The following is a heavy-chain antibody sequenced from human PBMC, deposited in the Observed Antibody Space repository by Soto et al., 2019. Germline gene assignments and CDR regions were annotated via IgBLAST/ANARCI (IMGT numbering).Heavy chain of an antibody. V-gene: IGHV1-69*05. D-gene: IGHD3-22*01. CDR2: IIPIFGTA. J-gene: IGHJ4*02. Sequence: SVKVSCKASGGTFSSYAISWVRQAPGQGLEWMGGIIPIFGTANYAQKFQGRVTITTDKSTSTAYMELSSLRSEDTAVYYCARVGSSGYYLDYWGQGTLVTVSS. CDR3: ARVGSSGYYLDY. CDR1: GGTFSSYA.